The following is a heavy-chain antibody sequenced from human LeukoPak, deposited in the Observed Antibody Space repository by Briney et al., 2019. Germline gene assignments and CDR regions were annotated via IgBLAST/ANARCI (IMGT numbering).Heavy chain of an antibody. V-gene: IGHV1-18*01. Sequence: ASVKVSCTASGYTFISYGIGWVRQAPGQGLEWMGWISAYNGNTNYAQKLQGRVTMTTDTSTSTAYMELRSLRSDDTAVYYCARDGYSYGYVWFDPWGQGTLVTVSS. CDR3: ARDGYSYGYVWFDP. CDR2: ISAYNGNT. J-gene: IGHJ5*02. D-gene: IGHD5-18*01. CDR1: GYTFISYG.